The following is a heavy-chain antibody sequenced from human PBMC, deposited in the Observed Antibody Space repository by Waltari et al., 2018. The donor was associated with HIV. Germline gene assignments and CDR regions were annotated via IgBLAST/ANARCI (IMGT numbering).Heavy chain of an antibody. J-gene: IGHJ4*02. CDR2: SYDSGST. V-gene: IGHV4-39*01. CDR3: ANLPFVYFDY. Sequence: QVQLQESGPGLVKPSETLSLTCTVSIGSISISSSYWGWIRKHPGRGLEWIGNSYDSGSTYYNPSLRRRVTISVDTSKNQCSRKLSSVTAADTAVYYCANLPFVYFDYWGQGTLVTVSS. CDR1: IGSISISSSY.